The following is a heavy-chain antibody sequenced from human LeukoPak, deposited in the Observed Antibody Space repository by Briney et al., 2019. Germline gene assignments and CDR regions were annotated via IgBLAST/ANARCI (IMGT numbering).Heavy chain of an antibody. CDR2: INHSGSP. V-gene: IGHV4-34*01. CDR1: GGSFSRYS. Sequence: SETLSLTCAVYGGSFSRYSWSWIRQPPRQGLEWIGEINHSGSPNYNPSLKGRVTISVDTSKNQFSLKLRSVTAADTAVYYCARVVGKYSSSWYYWGQGTLVTVSS. CDR3: ARVVGKYSSSWYY. J-gene: IGHJ4*02. D-gene: IGHD6-13*01.